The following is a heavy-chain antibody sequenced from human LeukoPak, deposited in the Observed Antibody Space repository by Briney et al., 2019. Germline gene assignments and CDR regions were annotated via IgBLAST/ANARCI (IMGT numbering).Heavy chain of an antibody. CDR3: AREGVTQTTWFDP. Sequence: ASETLSLTCSVSGASISSYYWSWIRQPAGKGLEWIGRLYTSGSTNYNPSLKSRVTMSLDTSKNQFSLKLSSVTAADTAVYYCAREGVTQTTWFDPWGQGTLVTVSS. D-gene: IGHD2-21*02. V-gene: IGHV4-4*07. CDR2: LYTSGST. CDR1: GASISSYY. J-gene: IGHJ5*02.